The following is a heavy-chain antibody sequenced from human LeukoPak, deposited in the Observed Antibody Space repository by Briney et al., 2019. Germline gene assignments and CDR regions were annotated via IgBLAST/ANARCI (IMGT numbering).Heavy chain of an antibody. CDR3: ARSNQADDY. D-gene: IGHD4-11*01. Sequence: PVGSLRLSCAASVFTFSGYWMHCVRPVPGEGRWWVSRINTGVSSTTYADSVKGGFTISRDNAKNTLYLQMNSPRAEDTAVYYGARSNQADDYWGQGTLVTVSS. J-gene: IGHJ4*02. CDR1: VFTFSGYW. V-gene: IGHV3-74*03. CDR2: INTGVSST.